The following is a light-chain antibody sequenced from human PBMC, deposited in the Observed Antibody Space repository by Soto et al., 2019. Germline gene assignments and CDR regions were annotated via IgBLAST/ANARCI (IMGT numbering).Light chain of an antibody. J-gene: IGKJ4*01. CDR1: QTISNT. CDR3: QQYKNWPTLT. CDR2: AAS. V-gene: IGKV3D-15*01. Sequence: EVEMTQSPATRSVSPGDKVCISGRANQTISNTLAWYQQKPGQAPRLIIYAASNRATGIPARFSGSGSGTEFTLTISSLQSEDFAVYYCQQYKNWPTLTFGGGTKLDIK.